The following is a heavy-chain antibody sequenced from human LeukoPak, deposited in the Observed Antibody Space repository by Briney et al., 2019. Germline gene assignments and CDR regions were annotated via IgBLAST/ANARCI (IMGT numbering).Heavy chain of an antibody. D-gene: IGHD3-10*01. CDR3: AKSQLIPMVRGVDY. CDR1: GFTFSSYG. V-gene: IGHV3-30*18. Sequence: PGRSLRLSCAASGFTFSSYGMHWVRQAPGKGLEWVAVISYDGSNKYYADSVKGRFTISRDNSKNTLYLQTNSLRAEDTAVYYCAKSQLIPMVRGVDYWGQGTLVTVSS. J-gene: IGHJ4*02. CDR2: ISYDGSNK.